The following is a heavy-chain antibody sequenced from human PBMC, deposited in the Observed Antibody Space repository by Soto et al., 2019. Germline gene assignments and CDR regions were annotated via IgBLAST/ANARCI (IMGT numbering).Heavy chain of an antibody. CDR1: GGSISSSSYY. J-gene: IGHJ4*02. V-gene: IGHV4-39*07. CDR3: ARARATIAAAAIFDC. Sequence: PSETLSLTCTVSGGSISSSSYYWGWIRQPPGKGLEWIGSIYYSGSTYYNPSLKSRVTISVDTSKNQFSLKLSSVTAADTAVYYCARARATIAAAAIFDCWGQGTLVT. CDR2: IYYSGST. D-gene: IGHD6-13*01.